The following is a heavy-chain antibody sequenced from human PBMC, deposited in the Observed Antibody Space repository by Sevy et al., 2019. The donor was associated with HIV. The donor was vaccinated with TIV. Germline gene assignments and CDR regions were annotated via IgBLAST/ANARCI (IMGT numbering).Heavy chain of an antibody. J-gene: IGHJ6*02. CDR3: AKAGGSGSYSEYYYGMDV. V-gene: IGHV3-43D*04. D-gene: IGHD3-10*01. Sequence: GGSLRLSCAASGFTFDDYAMHWVRQAPGKGLEWVSLISWDGGSTYYADSVKGRFTISRDNSKNSLYLQMNSLRAEDTALYYCAKAGGSGSYSEYYYGMDVLGQGTSVTVSS. CDR2: ISWDGGST. CDR1: GFTFDDYA.